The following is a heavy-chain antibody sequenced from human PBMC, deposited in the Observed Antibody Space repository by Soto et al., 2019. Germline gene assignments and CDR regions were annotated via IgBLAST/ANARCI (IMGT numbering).Heavy chain of an antibody. CDR3: GRGRSGQIVVFY. Sequence: ASVKVSCKASGYTFTGHYIHWVRQAPEQGPEWLGEIGPESGATRYAQRFQGRVTMTRDMSITTVYMELNNLSPDDTAVYYCGRGRSGQIVVFYWGQGTPVTVSS. D-gene: IGHD6-19*01. CDR2: IGPESGAT. J-gene: IGHJ4*02. CDR1: GYTFTGHY. V-gene: IGHV1-2*02.